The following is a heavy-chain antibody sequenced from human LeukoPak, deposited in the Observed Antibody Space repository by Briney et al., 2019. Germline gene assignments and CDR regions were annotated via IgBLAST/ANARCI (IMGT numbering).Heavy chain of an antibody. D-gene: IGHD3-22*01. CDR3: ARGPRSVSSGYHCYYYYYYMDV. CDR2: LNPNSGNT. J-gene: IGHJ6*03. Sequence: ASVKVSCKASGYTFTSYDINWVRQATGQGLEWMGWLNPNSGNTGYAQKFQGRVTMTRNTSISTAYMELSSLRSEDTAVYYCARGPRSVSSGYHCYYYYYYMDVWGKGTTVTVSS. CDR1: GYTFTSYD. V-gene: IGHV1-8*01.